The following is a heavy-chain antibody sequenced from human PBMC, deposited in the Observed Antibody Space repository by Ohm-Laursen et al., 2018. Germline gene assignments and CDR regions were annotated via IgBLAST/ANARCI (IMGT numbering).Heavy chain of an antibody. D-gene: IGHD3-22*01. CDR2: SRNEGNSYTT. V-gene: IGHV3-72*01. CDR3: TVIVRGY. Sequence: SLRLSCAASGFTLSSYDMNWVRQAPGKGLEWVGRSRNEGNSYTTEYAASVKGRFTISRDDSKNSQYLQMNSLKSEDTAVYYCTVIVRGYWGQGTLVTVPS. J-gene: IGHJ4*02. CDR1: GFTLSSYD.